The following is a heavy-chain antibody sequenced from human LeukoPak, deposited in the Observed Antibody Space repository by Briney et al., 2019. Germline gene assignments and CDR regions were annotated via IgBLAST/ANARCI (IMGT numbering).Heavy chain of an antibody. V-gene: IGHV4-59*01. Sequence: SETLSLTCTGSGGSISSYHWSWIRQPPGKGLEWIGYIYYSGSTNYNPSLKSRVTISVDTSKNQFSLKLTSVTAADTAVYYCARTTEGGYTYGYFYYYYMDVWGKGTTVTISS. D-gene: IGHD5-18*01. CDR1: GGSISSYH. J-gene: IGHJ6*03. CDR3: ARTTEGGYTYGYFYYYYMDV. CDR2: IYYSGST.